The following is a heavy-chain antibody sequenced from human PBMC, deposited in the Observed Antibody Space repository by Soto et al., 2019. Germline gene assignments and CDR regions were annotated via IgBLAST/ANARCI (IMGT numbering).Heavy chain of an antibody. Sequence: ASVKVSCKASGYTFTSYGISWVRQAPGQGLEWMGWISAYNGNTNYAQKLQGRVTMTTDTSTSTAYMELRSLRSDDTAVYYCARDDLRYFDWLLRNDAFDIWGQGTMVTVSS. D-gene: IGHD3-9*01. CDR2: ISAYNGNT. CDR3: ARDDLRYFDWLLRNDAFDI. CDR1: GYTFTSYG. J-gene: IGHJ3*02. V-gene: IGHV1-18*01.